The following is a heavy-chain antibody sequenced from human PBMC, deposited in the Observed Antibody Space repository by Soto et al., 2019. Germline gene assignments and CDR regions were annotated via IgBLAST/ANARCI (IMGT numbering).Heavy chain of an antibody. CDR1: GFTFSSYA. Sequence: QVQLVESGGGVVQPGRSLRLSCAASGFTFSSYAMHWVRQAPGKGLEWVAVISYDGSNKYYADSVKGRFTISRDNSKNTLYLQMNSLRAEDTAVYYCARDQGYGDGMDVWGQGTTVTVSS. D-gene: IGHD4-17*01. J-gene: IGHJ6*02. CDR2: ISYDGSNK. CDR3: ARDQGYGDGMDV. V-gene: IGHV3-30-3*01.